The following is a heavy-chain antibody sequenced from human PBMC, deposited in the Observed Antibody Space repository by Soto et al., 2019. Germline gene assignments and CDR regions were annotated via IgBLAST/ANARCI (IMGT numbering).Heavy chain of an antibody. CDR1: GGSISSYY. Sequence: SKTLSLTCTVSGGSISSYYWSWIRQPPGKGLELIGYVYYSGSTNYNPSLRSRVNISVDTSKNQLSLKMSSVTTADTAVYYCARDPGSWYFDSRGQGILVTVS. V-gene: IGHV4-59*01. J-gene: IGHJ4*02. D-gene: IGHD3-10*01. CDR3: ARDPGSWYFDS. CDR2: VYYSGST.